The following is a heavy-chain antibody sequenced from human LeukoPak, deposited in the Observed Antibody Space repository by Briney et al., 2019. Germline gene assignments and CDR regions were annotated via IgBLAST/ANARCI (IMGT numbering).Heavy chain of an antibody. Sequence: GGSLRLSCAASGFPFSGYSIHWVRQAPGKGLEWVAVISYDGSEKYYADSVKGRFTISRDNSKNTLYLQMNSLRAEDTAVYYCARDTEGRYYGSGSYYTFDYWGQGILVTVSS. CDR3: ARDTEGRYYGSGSYYTFDY. CDR1: GFPFSGYS. D-gene: IGHD3-10*01. V-gene: IGHV3-30-3*01. J-gene: IGHJ4*02. CDR2: ISYDGSEK.